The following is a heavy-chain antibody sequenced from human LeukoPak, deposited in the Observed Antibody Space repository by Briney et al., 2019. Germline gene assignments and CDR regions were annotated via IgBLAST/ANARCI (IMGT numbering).Heavy chain of an antibody. V-gene: IGHV3-23*01. CDR1: GFTFSSYA. D-gene: IGHD3-3*01. CDR3: AKDPSDITIFGVVINWFDP. J-gene: IGHJ5*02. CDR2: ISGSGGTT. Sequence: GGSLRLSCAASGFTFSSYAMNWVRQAPGKGLEWVSSISGSGGTTYYAGSVKGRFTISRDNSKNTLYLQMNSLRAEDTAVYYCAKDPSDITIFGVVINWFDPWGQGTLVTVSS.